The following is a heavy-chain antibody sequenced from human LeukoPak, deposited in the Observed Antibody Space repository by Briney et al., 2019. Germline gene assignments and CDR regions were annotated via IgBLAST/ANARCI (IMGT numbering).Heavy chain of an antibody. CDR3: ARGGWNKFDY. D-gene: IGHD3-22*01. V-gene: IGHV4-39*07. CDR2: INHGGST. J-gene: IGHJ4*02. CDR1: GGSISSSSYY. Sequence: SETLSLTCTVSGGSISSSSYYWSWIRQPPGKGLEWIGEINHGGSTNYNPSLKSRVTISVDTSKNQFSLKLSSVTAADTAVYYCARGGWNKFDYWGQGTLVTVSS.